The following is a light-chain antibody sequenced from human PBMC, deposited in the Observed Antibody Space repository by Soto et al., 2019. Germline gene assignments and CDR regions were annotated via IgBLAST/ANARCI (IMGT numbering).Light chain of an antibody. Sequence: DLQLTQSPSSLSASVGDRVTITCQASQDINRYVNWYQQQLGKAPKLLMFDAATLESGVPSRFSGSGSGTEFTLTISSLQPEDFATSFCQQYDSLPPTFGGGAKVDIQ. V-gene: IGKV1-33*01. CDR3: QQYDSLPPT. CDR2: DAA. J-gene: IGKJ4*01. CDR1: QDINRY.